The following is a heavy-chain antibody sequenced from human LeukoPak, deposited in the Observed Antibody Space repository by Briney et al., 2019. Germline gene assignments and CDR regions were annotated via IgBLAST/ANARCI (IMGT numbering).Heavy chain of an antibody. J-gene: IGHJ4*02. Sequence: SGPALAKPTQTLTLTCTFSGFSLDTAAMSVSWIRQPPGNAPDWLASIDRDGDKFYSTPLKTRLTPSKNTSKSQVVLTLTNMDREDTATYSGVRTHLRDGELATFHFDHWGQGTLVTVSS. CDR1: GFSLDTAAMS. CDR2: IDRDGDK. D-gene: IGHD3-10*01. CDR3: VRTHLRDGELATFHFDH. V-gene: IGHV2-70*17.